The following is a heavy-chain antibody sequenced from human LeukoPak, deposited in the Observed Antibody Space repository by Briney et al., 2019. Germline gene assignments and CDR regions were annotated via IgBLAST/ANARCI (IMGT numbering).Heavy chain of an antibody. J-gene: IGHJ5*02. CDR2: IYHSGST. CDR3: AGIVVNWFDP. V-gene: IGHV4-39*07. CDR1: GGSISSGGYY. Sequence: SETLSLTCTVSGGSISSGGYYWGCIRQPPGKGLEWIGNIYHSGSTYYTPSLKSRVTISVDTSKNQFSLKLSSVTAADTAVYYCAGIVVNWFDPWGQGTLVTVSS. D-gene: IGHD3-22*01.